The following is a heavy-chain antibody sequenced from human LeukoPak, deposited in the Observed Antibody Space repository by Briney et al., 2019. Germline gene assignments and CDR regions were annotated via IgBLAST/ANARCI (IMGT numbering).Heavy chain of an antibody. CDR1: GGTFSSYA. D-gene: IGHD5-24*01. CDR2: INPNSGGT. Sequence: ASVKVSCKASGGTFSSYAINWVRQAPGQGLEWMGWINPNSGGTNYAQKFQGRVTMTRDTSISTAYMELSRLRSDDTAVYYCARGVIVEMATGGAFDIWGQGTMVTVSS. J-gene: IGHJ3*02. CDR3: ARGVIVEMATGGAFDI. V-gene: IGHV1-2*02.